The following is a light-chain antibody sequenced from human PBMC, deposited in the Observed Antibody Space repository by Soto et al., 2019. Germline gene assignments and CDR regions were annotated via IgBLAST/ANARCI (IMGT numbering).Light chain of an antibody. J-gene: IGKJ4*01. Sequence: AIQLTQSPSSLSASVGDRVTITCRASQGISSALAWYQQKPGKAPKLLIYDASSLDSEVPSKLSGSGSETEFTLPVRSLQPGDFATHYCQQFNSYPLTFGGGTTVEIK. CDR1: QGISSA. CDR2: DAS. CDR3: QQFNSYPLT. V-gene: IGKV1-13*02.